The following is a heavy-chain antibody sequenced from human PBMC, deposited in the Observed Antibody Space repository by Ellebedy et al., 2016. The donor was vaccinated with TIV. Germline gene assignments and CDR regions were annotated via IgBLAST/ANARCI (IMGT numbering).Heavy chain of an antibody. CDR2: ISYDGSNK. Sequence: GGSLRLSXAASGFTFSSYGMHWVRQAPGKGLEWVAVISYDGSNKYYADSVKGRFTISRDNSKNTLYLQMNSLRAEDTAVYYCARDTGKIIWGQGTMVTVSS. D-gene: IGHD1-14*01. J-gene: IGHJ3*02. CDR3: ARDTGKII. V-gene: IGHV3-30*03. CDR1: GFTFSSYG.